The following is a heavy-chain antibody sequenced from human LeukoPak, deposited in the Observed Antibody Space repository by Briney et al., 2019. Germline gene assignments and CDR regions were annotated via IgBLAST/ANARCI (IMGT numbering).Heavy chain of an antibody. CDR2: ISSGSTYT. V-gene: IGHV3-11*05. Sequence: GGSLRLSCEVSGFTFSDHYMSWIRQAPGKRLELVSYISSGSTYTNYADSVEGRFTISRDNAKNSLYLQMNSLRAEDTAVYYCARGDYGGDYFDYWGQGTLVTVSS. CDR3: ARGDYGGDYFDY. D-gene: IGHD4-23*01. J-gene: IGHJ4*02. CDR1: GFTFSDHY.